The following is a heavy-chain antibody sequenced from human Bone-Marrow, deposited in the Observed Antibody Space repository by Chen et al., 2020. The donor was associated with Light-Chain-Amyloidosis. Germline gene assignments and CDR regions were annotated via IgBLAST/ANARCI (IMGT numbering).Heavy chain of an antibody. CDR2: ISGSGGSR. J-gene: IGHJ3*02. V-gene: IGHV3-23*01. Sequence: EWVSGISGSGGSRYYADSVKGRLTISRDNSKNTLYLQMNSLRAEDTAVHYCAKDISYDDILPGYPADAFDIWGQGTMVTVSS. D-gene: IGHD3-9*01. CDR3: AKDISYDDILPGYPADAFDI.